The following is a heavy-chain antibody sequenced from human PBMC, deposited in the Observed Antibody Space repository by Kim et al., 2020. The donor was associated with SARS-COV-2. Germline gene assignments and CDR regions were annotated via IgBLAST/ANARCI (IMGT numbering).Heavy chain of an antibody. CDR1: GGTFSSYA. D-gene: IGHD3-22*01. CDR3: AREGYYDSSGFDAFDI. J-gene: IGHJ3*02. CDR2: IIPIFGTA. Sequence: SVKVSCKASGGTFSSYAISWVRQAPGQGLEWMGGIIPIFGTANYAQKFQGRVTITADESTSTAYMELSSLRSEDTAVYYCAREGYYDSSGFDAFDIWGQGTMVTVSS. V-gene: IGHV1-69*13.